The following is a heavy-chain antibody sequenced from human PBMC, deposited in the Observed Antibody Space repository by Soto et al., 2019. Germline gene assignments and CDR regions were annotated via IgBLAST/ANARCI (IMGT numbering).Heavy chain of an antibody. CDR1: GFSLTSSGVG. CDR3: SRRHRPLSNAWDGEDY. Sequence: GSGPTLVNPTQTLTLTCTFSGFSLTSSGVGVGWIRQPPGKALEWLAIIFWNGDKRYSPSLKSRLSISTDTSRNQVVLTMTNMDPVDTATYYCSRRHRPLSNAWDGEDYWGQGTLVTVSS. V-gene: IGHV2-5*01. J-gene: IGHJ4*02. CDR2: IFWNGDK. D-gene: IGHD3-10*01.